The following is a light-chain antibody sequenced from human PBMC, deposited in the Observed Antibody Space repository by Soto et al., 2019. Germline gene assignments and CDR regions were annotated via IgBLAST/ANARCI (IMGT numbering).Light chain of an antibody. V-gene: IGLV1-40*01. CDR3: QTYDSSLREV. Sequence: QSVLTQPPSVSGAPGQRVTISCTGSSSNIGAGYDVHWYQQLPGTAPKLLIYGNSNRPSGVPDRFSGSKSGTSASLAITGLQAEGEADYYCQTYDSSLREVFGGGTKLTVL. J-gene: IGLJ2*01. CDR1: SSNIGAGYD. CDR2: GNS.